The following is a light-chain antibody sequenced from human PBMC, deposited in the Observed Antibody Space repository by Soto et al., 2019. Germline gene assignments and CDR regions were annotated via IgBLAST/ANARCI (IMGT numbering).Light chain of an antibody. J-gene: IGKJ4*01. CDR1: QSISSY. V-gene: IGKV1-39*01. CDR3: KQIYITPGLT. CDR2: AAS. Sequence: DIQMTQSPSSLSASVGDRVTITCRASQSISSYLNWYQQKPGKAPKLLIYAASSLQSGVPSRFSGSGSGTDFTHPIRSLQPEDFATYYCKQIYITPGLTLGGGTKVEIK.